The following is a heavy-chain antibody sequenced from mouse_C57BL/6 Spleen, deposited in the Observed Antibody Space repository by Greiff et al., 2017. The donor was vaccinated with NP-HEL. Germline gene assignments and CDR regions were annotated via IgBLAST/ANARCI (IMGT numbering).Heavy chain of an antibody. Sequence: EVKLMESGGGLVKPGGSLKLSCAASGFTFSDYGMHWVRQAPEKGLEWVAYISSGSSTIYYADTVKGRFTISRDNAKNTLFLQMTSLRSEDTAMYYCARGGYYYGSSRYYYAMDYWGQGTSVTVSS. CDR2: ISSGSSTI. D-gene: IGHD1-1*01. J-gene: IGHJ4*01. CDR3: ARGGYYYGSSRYYYAMDY. V-gene: IGHV5-17*01. CDR1: GFTFSDYG.